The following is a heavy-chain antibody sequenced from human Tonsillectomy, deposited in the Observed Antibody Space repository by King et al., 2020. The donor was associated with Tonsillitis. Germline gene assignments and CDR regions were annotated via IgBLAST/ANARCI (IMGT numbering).Heavy chain of an antibody. Sequence: VQLVESGGGLVQPGGSLRLSCAASGFTFNTYWMTWVLQAPGKGLEWVASIKQDGSANFYWDSVRGRFTISRDNADNSVHLQMNSLRAEDTALYYCAILGVTTDFDYWGQGTLVTVSS. V-gene: IGHV3-7*01. J-gene: IGHJ4*02. CDR3: AILGVTTDFDY. CDR2: IKQDGSAN. CDR1: GFTFNTYW. D-gene: IGHD4-17*01.